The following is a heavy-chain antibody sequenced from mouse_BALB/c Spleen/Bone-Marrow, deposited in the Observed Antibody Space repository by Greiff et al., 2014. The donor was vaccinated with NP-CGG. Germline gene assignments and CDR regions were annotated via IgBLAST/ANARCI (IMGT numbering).Heavy chain of an antibody. Sequence: EVHLVESGGGLVKPGGSLKLSCAASGFTFSDYYMYWVRQTPEKRLEWVATISDGGSYTYYPDSVKGRFTISRDNAKNNLYLQMSSLKSEDTAMYYCASGVNWDWFAYWGQGTLVTVSA. CDR3: ASGVNWDWFAY. D-gene: IGHD4-1*01. CDR2: ISDGGSYT. CDR1: GFTFSDYY. V-gene: IGHV5-4*02. J-gene: IGHJ3*01.